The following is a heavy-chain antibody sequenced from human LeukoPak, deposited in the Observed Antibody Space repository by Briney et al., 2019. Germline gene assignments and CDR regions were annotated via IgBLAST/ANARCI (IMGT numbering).Heavy chain of an antibody. CDR3: AVGGDYLRGGAEAFDI. D-gene: IGHD3-10*01. CDR2: IYHSGST. V-gene: IGHV4-4*02. J-gene: IGHJ3*02. CDR1: GGSISSSNW. Sequence: PSETLSLTCAVSGGSISSSNWWSWVRQPPGKGLEWIGEIYHSGSTNYNPSLKSRVTISVDKSKNQFSLKLSSVTAADTAVYYCAVGGDYLRGGAEAFDIWGQGTMATVSS.